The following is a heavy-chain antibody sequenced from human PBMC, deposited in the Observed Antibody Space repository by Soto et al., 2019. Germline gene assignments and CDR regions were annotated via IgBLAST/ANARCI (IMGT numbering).Heavy chain of an antibody. CDR2: IYYSGST. Sequence: PSETLSLTSTVSGGPISSSSYYWGWIRQPPGKGLEWIGSIYYSGSTYYNPSLKSRVTISVDTSKNQFSLKLSSVTAADTAVYYCARRPSPHYSGSYWDDCYYGMDVWGQGTTVTVSS. CDR3: ARRPSPHYSGSYWDDCYYGMDV. V-gene: IGHV4-39*01. D-gene: IGHD1-26*01. CDR1: GGPISSSSYY. J-gene: IGHJ6*02.